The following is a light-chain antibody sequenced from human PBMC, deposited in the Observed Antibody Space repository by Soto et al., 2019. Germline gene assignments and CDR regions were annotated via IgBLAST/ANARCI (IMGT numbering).Light chain of an antibody. CDR2: KAS. CDR3: QRYNTYPLT. CDR1: QNIDAW. V-gene: IGKV1-5*03. J-gene: IGKJ4*01. Sequence: TQSPATLSSFPGDRVTITCRASQNIDAWLAWYQQKPGKAPKVLIYKASSLESGVPSRFSGSGSGTEFTLTISSLQPDDSATYYCQRYNTYPLTFGGGTKVDIK.